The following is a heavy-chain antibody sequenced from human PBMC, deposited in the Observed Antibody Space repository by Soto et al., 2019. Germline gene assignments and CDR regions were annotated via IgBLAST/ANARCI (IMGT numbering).Heavy chain of an antibody. CDR1: GGAFNRYY. V-gene: IGHV4-34*02. CDR3: ARAIFSNGFYGTSAY. D-gene: IGHD6-19*01. J-gene: IGHJ4*02. Sequence: QVPLQQWGAGLLKPSETLSLTGAVDGGAFNRYYWSWIRKPPGTVLARIAEVNHRGSSNRKPALERRITTSVDTSKNQVSMELHAMPAAERFIYFCARAIFSNGFYGTSAYWGPGTLVTVSS. CDR2: VNHRGSS.